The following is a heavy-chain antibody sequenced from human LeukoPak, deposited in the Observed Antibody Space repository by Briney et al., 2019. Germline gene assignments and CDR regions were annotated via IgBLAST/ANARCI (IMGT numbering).Heavy chain of an antibody. V-gene: IGHV4-61*02. D-gene: IGHD3-22*01. CDR1: GGSISSGSYY. CDR3: ARDRYYYDSSTYYSAFHT. CDR2: IYTSGSISGNT. Sequence: SSETLSLTCTVSGGSISSGSYYWSWLRQPAGKGLEWIGRIYTSGSISGNTNYNPSLKSRVTMSVDRSKNQFPLKLSSVTAADTAVYYCARDRYYYDSSTYYSAFHTWGQGTMVTVSS. J-gene: IGHJ3*02.